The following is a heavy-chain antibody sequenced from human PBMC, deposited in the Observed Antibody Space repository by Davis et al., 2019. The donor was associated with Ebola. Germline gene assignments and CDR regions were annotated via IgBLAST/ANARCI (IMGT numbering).Heavy chain of an antibody. V-gene: IGHV1-18*01. CDR3: ARDIGYSFGSGSYSKYDY. J-gene: IGHJ4*02. CDR1: GYTFSIYG. CDR2: INPYNGNT. Sequence: ASVKVSCKASGYTFSIYGLSWVRQAPGQGLEWMGWINPYNGNTDYAQNFQGRVTVTTDTSTSTAYMELRSLRSDDTAVYYCARDIGYSFGSGSYSKYDYWGQGTLVTVSS. D-gene: IGHD3-10*01.